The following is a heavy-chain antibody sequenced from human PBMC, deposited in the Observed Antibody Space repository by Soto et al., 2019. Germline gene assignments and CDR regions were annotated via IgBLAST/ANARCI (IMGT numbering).Heavy chain of an antibody. CDR3: ARSGPVAHYFDY. CDR2: INSDGSST. CDR1: GFTFSSYW. Sequence: PGGSLRLSCAASGFTFSSYWMHWVRQAPGKGLVWVSRINSDGSSTSYADSVKGRFTISRDNAKNTLYLQMNSLRAEDTAVYYCARSGPVAHYFDYWGQGTLVTVSS. J-gene: IGHJ4*02. V-gene: IGHV3-74*01. D-gene: IGHD6-19*01.